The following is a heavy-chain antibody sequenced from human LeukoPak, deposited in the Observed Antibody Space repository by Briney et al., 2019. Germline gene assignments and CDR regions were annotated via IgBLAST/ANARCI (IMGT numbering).Heavy chain of an antibody. J-gene: IGHJ4*02. Sequence: GGSLRLSCAASGFTFDDYGMSWVRQAPGKGLEWVSGINWNGGSTGYADSVKGRFTISRDNAKYSLYLQMNSLRAEDTALYYCARGHYGDSYDYWGQGTLVTVSS. CDR2: INWNGGST. D-gene: IGHD4-17*01. CDR3: ARGHYGDSYDY. V-gene: IGHV3-20*04. CDR1: GFTFDDYG.